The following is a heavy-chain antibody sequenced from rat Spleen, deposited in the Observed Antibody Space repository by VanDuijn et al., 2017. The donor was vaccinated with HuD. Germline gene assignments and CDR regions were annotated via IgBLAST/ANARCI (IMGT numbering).Heavy chain of an antibody. J-gene: IGHJ4*01. CDR1: GYSITSNY. CDR2: ISYSGST. V-gene: IGHV3-1*01. Sequence: EVQLQESGPGLVKPSQSLSLTCSVTGYSITSNYWGWIRKFPGNKMEWIGHISYSGSTSYNPSLKSRISITRDTSKNQFFLQLKSVTTEDTATYYGARYMYTTDYYLDYVMDAWGQGASVTVSS. D-gene: IGHD1-6*01. CDR3: ARYMYTTDYYLDYVMDA.